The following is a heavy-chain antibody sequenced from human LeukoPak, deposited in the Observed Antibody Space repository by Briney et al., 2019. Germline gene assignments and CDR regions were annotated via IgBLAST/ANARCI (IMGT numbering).Heavy chain of an antibody. CDR2: ISSSGSTI. D-gene: IGHD3-22*01. CDR1: GFTFSSYW. CDR3: ARAYYYDSSGYLDY. Sequence: GGSLRLSCAASGFTFSSYWMSWVRQAPGKGLEWVSYISSSGSTIYYADSVKGRFTISRDNAKNSLYLQMNSLRAEDTAVYYCARAYYYDSSGYLDYWGQGTLVTVSS. V-gene: IGHV3-48*04. J-gene: IGHJ4*02.